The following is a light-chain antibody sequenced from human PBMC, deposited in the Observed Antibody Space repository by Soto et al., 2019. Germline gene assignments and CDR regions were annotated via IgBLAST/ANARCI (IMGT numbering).Light chain of an antibody. CDR1: SSDVGAYIF. CDR2: DIT. V-gene: IGLV2-14*01. CDR3: VSFTTSKSYV. Sequence: QSVLAQPASVSGSPGQSITISCTGTSSDVGAYIFVSWYQQCPGKAPKLMIYDITNRPSGVSNRFSGSKAGNTASLTISGLQAEDEADYYCVSFTTSKSYVFGTGTKVTVL. J-gene: IGLJ1*01.